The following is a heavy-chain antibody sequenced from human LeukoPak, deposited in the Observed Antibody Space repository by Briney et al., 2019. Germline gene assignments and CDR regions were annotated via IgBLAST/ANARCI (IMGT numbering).Heavy chain of an antibody. V-gene: IGHV3-21*01. CDR2: ISSSSSYI. CDR3: ADSIFGVAH. J-gene: IGHJ4*02. D-gene: IGHD3-3*01. Sequence: GGSLTLSCAASGFTFSSYSMNWVRQAPGKGLEWVSSISSSSSYIYYADSVKGRFTISRDNAKNSLYLQMNSLRAEDTAVYYCADSIFGVAHWGQGTLVTVSS. CDR1: GFTFSSYS.